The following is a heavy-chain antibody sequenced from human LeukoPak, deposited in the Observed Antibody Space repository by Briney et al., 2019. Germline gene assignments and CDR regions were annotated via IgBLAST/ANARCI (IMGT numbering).Heavy chain of an antibody. D-gene: IGHD3-10*01. CDR3: ARSSMRSGYFQH. J-gene: IGHJ1*01. V-gene: IGHV3-21*01. Sequence: GGSLRLSCAASGFTFSSYSMSWVRQAPGKGLEWVSSIGARITYMDYADSLKGRFTISRDNAKNSLYLQMNNLRAEDTAVYYCARSSMRSGYFQHWGQGTLVTVSS. CDR1: GFTFSSYS. CDR2: IGARITYM.